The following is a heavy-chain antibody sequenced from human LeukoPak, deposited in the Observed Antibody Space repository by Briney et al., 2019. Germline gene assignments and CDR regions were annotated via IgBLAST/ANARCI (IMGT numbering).Heavy chain of an antibody. CDR2: TWYFGST. D-gene: IGHD2-15*01. CDR3: AAIKRGYDDLHFRY. CDR1: GGSISSHY. Sequence: KSLETLSLTCTVTGGSISSHYWGWLRQPPGKGLEWIGNTWYFGSTSYNPSLSNRVTISEDTSKNQISLKLSSVTAADTAIYYSAAIKRGYDDLHFRYWGQGRLVTVS. J-gene: IGHJ4*02. V-gene: IGHV4-59*11.